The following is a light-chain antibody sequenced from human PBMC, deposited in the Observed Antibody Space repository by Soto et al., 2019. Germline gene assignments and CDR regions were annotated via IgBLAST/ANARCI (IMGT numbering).Light chain of an antibody. CDR2: DES. CDR3: HQASSFPSIT. Sequence: IQMXQSPSSLCASXGDRATITCRPRYTICSXLARYQQKPGEAPKILXXDESSLQSGVQSRLSGSGSGKDSSLNIRSLQPEEFATYYCHQASSFPSITFGQGTRLEI. J-gene: IGKJ5*01. V-gene: IGKV1D-12*01. CDR1: YTICSX.